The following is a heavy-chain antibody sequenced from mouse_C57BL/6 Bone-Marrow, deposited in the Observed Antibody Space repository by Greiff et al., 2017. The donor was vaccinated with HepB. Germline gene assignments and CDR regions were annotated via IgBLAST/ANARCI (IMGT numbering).Heavy chain of an antibody. J-gene: IGHJ2*01. CDR3: ARGLVTDYFDY. V-gene: IGHV5-16*01. CDR2: INYDGSST. Sequence: EVQLVESEGGLVQPGSSMKLSCTASGFTFSDYYMAWVRQVPEKGLEWVANINYDGSSTYYLDSLKSRFIISRDNAKNILYLQMSSLKSEDTATYYCARGLVTDYFDYWGQGTTLTVSS. D-gene: IGHD2-12*01. CDR1: GFTFSDYY.